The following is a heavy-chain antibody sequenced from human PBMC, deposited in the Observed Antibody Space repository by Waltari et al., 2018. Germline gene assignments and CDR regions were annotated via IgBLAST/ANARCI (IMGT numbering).Heavy chain of an antibody. CDR2: INLNSGAA. CDR1: GYTFTDHY. V-gene: IGHV1-2*02. J-gene: IGHJ5*02. CDR3: AKVSKTTTGPGT. Sequence: QVHLVQSGAEVKKPGASVKVSCQASGYTFTDHYIHWVRQAPGQGLECMGWINLNSGAANYAQSFQGRVTLTRDTSINTVYMELSRLRSDDTAVYYCAKVSKTTTGPGTWGQGTLITVSS. D-gene: IGHD1-1*01.